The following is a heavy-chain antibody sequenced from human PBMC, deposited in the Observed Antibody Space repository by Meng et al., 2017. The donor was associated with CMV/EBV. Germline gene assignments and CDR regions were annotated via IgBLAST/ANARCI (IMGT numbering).Heavy chain of an antibody. V-gene: IGHV1-2*02. CDR1: GYTFTGYY. J-gene: IGHJ4*02. D-gene: IGHD6-13*01. Sequence: VDRVQSGAGVKKPWASVKVSCKASGYTFTGYYMHWVRQAPGQGLEWMGWINPNSGGTNYAQKFQGRVTMTRDTSISTAYMELSRLRSDDTAVYYCARFMSSSWDHYFDYWGQGTLVTVSS. CDR2: INPNSGGT. CDR3: ARFMSSSWDHYFDY.